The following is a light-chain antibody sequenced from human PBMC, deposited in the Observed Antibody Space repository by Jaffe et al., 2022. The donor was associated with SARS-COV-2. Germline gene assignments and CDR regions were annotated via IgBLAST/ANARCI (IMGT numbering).Light chain of an antibody. V-gene: IGKV1-39*01. CDR2: AAS. CDR3: QQSFSAPYT. CDR1: QSISNY. J-gene: IGKJ2*01. Sequence: DIQMTQSPSSLSASVGDRVTVTCRASQSISNYLNWYQQKPGKAPKVLIHAASSLQSGVPSRFSGSGSGTDFTLTISSLQPEDFAIYYCQQSFSAPYTFGQGTKVEIK.